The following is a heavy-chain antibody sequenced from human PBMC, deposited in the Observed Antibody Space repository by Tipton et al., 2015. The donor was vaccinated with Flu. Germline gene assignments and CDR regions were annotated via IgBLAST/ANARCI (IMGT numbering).Heavy chain of an antibody. Sequence: QMQLVQSGGEVKKPGASLKVSCKASGYTFTSYGINWVRQAPGQGLEWMGWISPNNGNTNYAQKFRGRVTMTTDTSTTTAYMELRSLRADDAAVYYCARRRYCTDGICYSDSGMDVWGQGPTVTVSS. CDR1: GYTFTSYG. CDR2: ISPNNGNT. J-gene: IGHJ6*02. CDR3: ARRRYCTDGICYSDSGMDV. V-gene: IGHV1-18*01. D-gene: IGHD2-8*01.